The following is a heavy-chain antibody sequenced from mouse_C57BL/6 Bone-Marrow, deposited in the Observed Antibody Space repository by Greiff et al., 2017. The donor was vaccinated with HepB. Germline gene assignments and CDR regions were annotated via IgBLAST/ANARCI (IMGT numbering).Heavy chain of an antibody. CDR1: GYAFSSSW. D-gene: IGHD3-2*02. CDR3: ARSAQATVRYAMDY. CDR2: INPGDGDT. J-gene: IGHJ4*01. V-gene: IGHV1-82*01. Sequence: VQLQQSGPELVKPGASVKISCKASGYAFSSSWMNWVKQRPGKGLEWIGRINPGDGDTTYNGKFKGKATLTADKSASTAYMQLSSLTSEDSAVYFCARSAQATVRYAMDYWGQGTSVTVSS.